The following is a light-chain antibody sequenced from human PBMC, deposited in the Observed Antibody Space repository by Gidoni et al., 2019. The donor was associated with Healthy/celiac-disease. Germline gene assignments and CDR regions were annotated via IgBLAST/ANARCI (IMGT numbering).Light chain of an antibody. CDR2: DAS. V-gene: IGKV1-33*01. CDR3: QQYDNPPMYT. Sequence: QVTQSPSSLSASVGNRVTITCQASQDISNYLNWYQQKPRKAPKLLIYDASNLETGVPSRVRGSGSGTDFTFTISRLQPEDIATYYCQQYDNPPMYTFGPGTKLEIK. CDR1: QDISNY. J-gene: IGKJ2*01.